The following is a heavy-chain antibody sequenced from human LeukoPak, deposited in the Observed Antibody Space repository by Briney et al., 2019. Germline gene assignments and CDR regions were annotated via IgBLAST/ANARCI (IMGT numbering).Heavy chain of an antibody. CDR3: ARGRNTMVRGALGAETRYYYSYYMDV. V-gene: IGHV4-59*10. D-gene: IGHD3-10*01. CDR2: IYSSGST. CDR1: GGSFSGYY. Sequence: SETLSLTCAVYGGSFSGYYWSWIRQPAGKGLEWIGRIYSSGSTNYNPSPKSRVTMSVDTSKNQFSLKLSSVTAADTAVYYCARGRNTMVRGALGAETRYYYSYYMDVWGKGTTVTVSS. J-gene: IGHJ6*03.